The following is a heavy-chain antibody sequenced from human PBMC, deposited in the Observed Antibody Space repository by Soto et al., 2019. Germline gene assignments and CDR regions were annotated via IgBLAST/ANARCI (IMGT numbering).Heavy chain of an antibody. CDR3: ARGRVAVAGTRWFDP. J-gene: IGHJ5*02. CDR2: INHSGST. V-gene: IGHV4-34*01. D-gene: IGHD6-19*01. CDR1: GGSFSGYY. Sequence: LSLTCAVYGGSFSGYYWSWIRQPPGKGLEWIGEINHSGSTNYNPSLKSRVTISVDTSKNQFSLKLSSVTAADTAVYYCARGRVAVAGTRWFDPWGQGTLVTVSS.